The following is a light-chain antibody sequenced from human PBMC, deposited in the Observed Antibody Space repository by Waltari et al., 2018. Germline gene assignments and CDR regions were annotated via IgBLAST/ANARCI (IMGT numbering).Light chain of an antibody. Sequence: QSALTQPASVSGSPGQSITVSCIGTSNDIGSYNFVSWFQQHPGRAPKLMIYGVSERPLGVSNRFSGSKSGNTASLTISGLQAEDEADYYCFSYAGSNSFAFGGGTRVTVL. CDR2: GVS. CDR1: SNDIGSYNF. J-gene: IGLJ2*01. CDR3: FSYAGSNSFA. V-gene: IGLV2-23*02.